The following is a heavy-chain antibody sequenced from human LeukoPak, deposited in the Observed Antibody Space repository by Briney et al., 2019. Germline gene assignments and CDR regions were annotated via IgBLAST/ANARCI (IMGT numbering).Heavy chain of an antibody. J-gene: IGHJ3*02. CDR3: AETMTTVTLDAFDI. CDR2: IIPIFGTA. CDR1: GGTFSSYA. V-gene: IGHV1-69*13. Sequence: SVKVSCKASGGTFSSYAISWVRQAPGQGLEWMGGIIPIFGTANYAQKFQGRVTITADESTSTAYMELSSLRSEDTAVYYCAETMTTVTLDAFDIWGQGTMVTVSS. D-gene: IGHD4-17*01.